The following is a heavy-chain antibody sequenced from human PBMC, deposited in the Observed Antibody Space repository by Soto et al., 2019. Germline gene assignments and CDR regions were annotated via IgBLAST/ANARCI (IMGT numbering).Heavy chain of an antibody. J-gene: IGHJ4*02. V-gene: IGHV4-39*01. D-gene: IGHD2-15*01. Sequence: PSETLSLTCTVSGGSISSSSYYWGWIRQPPGKGLEWIGSIYYSGSTYYNPSLKSRVTISVDTSKNQFSLKLSSVTAADTAVYYCARHCRPSGSCYMGALDYWGQGTLVTVSS. CDR3: ARHCRPSGSCYMGALDY. CDR2: IYYSGST. CDR1: GGSISSSSYY.